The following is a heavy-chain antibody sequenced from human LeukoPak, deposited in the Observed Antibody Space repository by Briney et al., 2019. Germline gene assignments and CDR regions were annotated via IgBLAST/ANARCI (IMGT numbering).Heavy chain of an antibody. J-gene: IGHJ5*02. Sequence: PSETLSLTCTVSGGSIRSYYWSWIRQPPGKGLEWIGYIYNTGSTVYNPSLKSRVTISVDKSKNQFSLKPNSVTAADTAVYYCARGGNKWELDNWFDPWGQGTLVTVSS. V-gene: IGHV4-59*12. CDR3: ARGGNKWELDNWFDP. CDR1: GGSIRSYY. D-gene: IGHD1-26*01. CDR2: IYNTGST.